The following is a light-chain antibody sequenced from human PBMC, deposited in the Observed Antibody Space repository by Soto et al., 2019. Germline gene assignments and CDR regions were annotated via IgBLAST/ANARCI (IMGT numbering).Light chain of an antibody. Sequence: QSALTQPPSASGSPGQSVTISCTGTSSDVGGYTYVSWYQQHPGKAPKLMIYEVSNRPSGVPDRFSGSKSGNTASLAVSGLQAEVEADYYCSSYGGSNNVVFGGGTKLTVL. CDR2: EVS. V-gene: IGLV2-8*01. CDR1: SSDVGGYTY. CDR3: SSYGGSNNVV. J-gene: IGLJ2*01.